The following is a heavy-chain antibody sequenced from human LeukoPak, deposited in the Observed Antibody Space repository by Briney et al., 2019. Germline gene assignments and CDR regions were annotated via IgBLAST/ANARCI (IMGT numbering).Heavy chain of an antibody. Sequence: GASVKVSCKASGYTFTGYYMHWVRQAPGQGLEWMGRINPNSGGTTYAQRFQGRVTMTRDTSISTAYMELSRLRSDDTAVYYCAREQWELLWDYWGQGTLVTVSS. V-gene: IGHV1-2*06. J-gene: IGHJ4*02. CDR1: GYTFTGYY. CDR3: AREQWELLWDY. D-gene: IGHD1-26*01. CDR2: INPNSGGT.